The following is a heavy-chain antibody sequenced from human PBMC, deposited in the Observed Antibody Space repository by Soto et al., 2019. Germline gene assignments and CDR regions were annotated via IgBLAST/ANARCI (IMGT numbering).Heavy chain of an antibody. CDR1: GGTFSSYA. Sequence: QVQLVQSGAEVKKPGSSVKVSCKASGGTFSSYAISWVLQAPGPGLEWMGGIIPIFGTANYAQKFQGRVSITADKSTSTAYMELSSLRSEDTAVYYCALRKGANITMARRALGAFDIWGQGTMVTVSS. J-gene: IGHJ3*02. V-gene: IGHV1-69*06. CDR3: ALRKGANITMARRALGAFDI. CDR2: IIPIFGTA. D-gene: IGHD3-10*01.